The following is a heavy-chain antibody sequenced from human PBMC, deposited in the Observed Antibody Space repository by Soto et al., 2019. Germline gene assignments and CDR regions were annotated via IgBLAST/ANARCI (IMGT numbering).Heavy chain of an antibody. J-gene: IGHJ4*02. CDR2: ISYDGKNE. Sequence: PGWSLRLSCAPSVFTFIAYGMHWVRLAPGKGLEWVAVISYDGKNEYYADSVKGRFSISRDSSRNTLYLQMNSLRAEDTAVYYCAKDLVAFTTGRRSPFGSWGQGTLVTVSS. CDR3: AKDLVAFTTGRRSPFGS. V-gene: IGHV3-30*18. D-gene: IGHD1-1*01. CDR1: VFTFIAYG.